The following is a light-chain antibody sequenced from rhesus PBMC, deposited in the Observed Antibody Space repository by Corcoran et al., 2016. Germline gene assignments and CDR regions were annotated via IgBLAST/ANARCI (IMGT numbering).Light chain of an antibody. CDR1: QTLLHNNGHTY. Sequence: DILLTQTPLSLPITPGEPASISCRSNQTLLHNNGHTYLHWYLKKPGQSPHLLIYGGSKRASGVPDRFRGRGAGSDCTLTINKVEAGDAGVYYCQQAMDFPFTFGPGTKLDLK. J-gene: IGKJ3*01. CDR2: GGS. CDR3: QQAMDFPFT. V-gene: IGKV2-72*01.